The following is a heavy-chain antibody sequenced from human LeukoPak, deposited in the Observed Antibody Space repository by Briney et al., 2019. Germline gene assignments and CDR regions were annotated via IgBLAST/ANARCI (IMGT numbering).Heavy chain of an antibody. CDR1: GFTFSSYD. Sequence: GGSLRLSCAASGFTFSSYDMHWVRQATGKGLEWVSAIGTAGDTYYPGSVKGRFTISRENAKNSLYLQMNSLRAGDTAVYYCARGPFWSGHYGMDVWGQGTTVTVSS. V-gene: IGHV3-13*01. CDR2: IGTAGDT. CDR3: ARGPFWSGHYGMDV. J-gene: IGHJ6*02. D-gene: IGHD3-3*01.